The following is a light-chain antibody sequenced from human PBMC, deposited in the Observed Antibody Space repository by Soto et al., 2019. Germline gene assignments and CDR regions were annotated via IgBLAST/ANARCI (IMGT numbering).Light chain of an antibody. CDR1: SSDVGGYNY. V-gene: IGLV2-8*01. J-gene: IGLJ2*01. Sequence: QSALTQPLSASGSPGQSVTISCSGTSSDVGGYNYVSWYQHHPGEAPELMIYEVTKRPSGVPDRFSGSKSGNTASLTVSGLQAEDEADYYCSSYAGSNNLVFGGGTKLTVL. CDR3: SSYAGSNNLV. CDR2: EVT.